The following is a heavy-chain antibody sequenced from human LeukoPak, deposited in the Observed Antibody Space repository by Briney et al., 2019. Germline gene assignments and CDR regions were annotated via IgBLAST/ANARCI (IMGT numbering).Heavy chain of an antibody. CDR3: AKDAPYYYDSSGYGGAFDI. J-gene: IGHJ3*02. Sequence: GGSLRLSCAASGFTFRSYSMNWVRQAPGKGLEWVAVISYDGSNKYYADSVKGRFTISRDNPKSTLYLQINSLRAEDTAVYYCAKDAPYYYDSSGYGGAFDIWGQGTMVTVSS. CDR1: GFTFRSYS. D-gene: IGHD3-22*01. V-gene: IGHV3-30*18. CDR2: ISYDGSNK.